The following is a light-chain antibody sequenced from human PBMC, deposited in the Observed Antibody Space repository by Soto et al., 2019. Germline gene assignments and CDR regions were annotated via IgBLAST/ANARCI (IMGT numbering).Light chain of an antibody. CDR3: SSYTTRSTLVV. CDR1: SSDIGSYDF. V-gene: IGLV2-14*01. Sequence: QSVLTQPASVSGSPGQSITISCTGTSSDIGSYDFVSWYQQHPGKAPKFMIYEVSNRPSGVSNRFSGSKSGNTASLTISGLQAEDEADYYCSSYTTRSTLVVFGGGTKVTVL. J-gene: IGLJ2*01. CDR2: EVS.